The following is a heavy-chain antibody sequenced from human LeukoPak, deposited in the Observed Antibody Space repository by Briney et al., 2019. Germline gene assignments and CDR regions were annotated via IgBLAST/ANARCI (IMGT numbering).Heavy chain of an antibody. J-gene: IGHJ5*02. V-gene: IGHV1-69*04. Sequence: GASVKVSCKASGGTFSSYTISWVRQAPGQGLEWMGRIIPILGIANYAQKFQGRVTITADKSTSTAYMELSSLRSEDTAVYYCARDWGVGGGNSPPHWYWFDPWGQGTLVTVSS. CDR2: IIPILGIA. CDR3: ARDWGVGGGNSPPHWYWFDP. D-gene: IGHD4-23*01. CDR1: GGTFSSYT.